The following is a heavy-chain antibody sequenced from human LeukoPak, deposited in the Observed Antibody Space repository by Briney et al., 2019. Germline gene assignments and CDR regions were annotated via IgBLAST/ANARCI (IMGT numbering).Heavy chain of an antibody. CDR1: GYTLTSYG. D-gene: IGHD2-2*03. J-gene: IGHJ4*02. CDR3: ARVGFGGAAFDY. CDR2: INPNSGGT. Sequence: ASVKVSCKASGYTLTSYGISWVRQAPGQGLEWMGWINPNSGGTNYAQKLQGRVTMTTDTSTSTAYMELRSLRSDDTAVYYCARVGFGGAAFDYWGQGTLVTVSS. V-gene: IGHV1-18*01.